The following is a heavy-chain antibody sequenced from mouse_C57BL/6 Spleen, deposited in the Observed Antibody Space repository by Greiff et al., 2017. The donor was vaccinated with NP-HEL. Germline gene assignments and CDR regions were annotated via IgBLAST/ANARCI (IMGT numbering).Heavy chain of an antibody. CDR3: ALTGTFGY. CDR2: ISYDGSN. Sequence: ESGPGLVKPSQSLSLTCSVTGYSITSGYYWNWIRQFPGNKLEWMGYISYDGSNNYNPSLKNRISITRDTSKNQFFLKLNSVTTEDTATYYCALTGTFGYWGQGTTLTVSS. CDR1: GYSITSGYY. V-gene: IGHV3-6*01. J-gene: IGHJ2*01. D-gene: IGHD4-1*01.